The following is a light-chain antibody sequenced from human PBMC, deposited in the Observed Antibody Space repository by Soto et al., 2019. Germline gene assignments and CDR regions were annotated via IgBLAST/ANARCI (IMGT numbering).Light chain of an antibody. J-gene: IGLJ2*01. CDR3: CSYAGSSTLV. CDR2: EVS. V-gene: IGLV2-23*02. Sequence: QSVLTQPASVSGSPGQSITISCTGTSSDVGSYNLVSWYQQHPGKAPKLMIYEVSKRPSWVSNRFSGSKSGNTASLTISGLQAEDEADYYCCSYAGSSTLVCGGGTQLTVL. CDR1: SSDVGSYNL.